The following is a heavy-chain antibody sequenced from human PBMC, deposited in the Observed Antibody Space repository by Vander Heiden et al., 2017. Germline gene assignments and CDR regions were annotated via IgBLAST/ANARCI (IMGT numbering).Heavy chain of an antibody. CDR2: IKKDGSEK. J-gene: IGHJ1*01. CDR3: ARGGTDFQH. CDR1: GFTFSSYW. D-gene: IGHD3-16*01. Sequence: EVQLVESGGGLVQPGGSLRLPCAAPGFTFSSYWMSWVRQAPGKGLEWVANIKKDGSEKYYVDSVKGRLTISRDNAKNSLYLQMNSLRAEDTAVYYCARGGTDFQHWGQGTLVTVSS. V-gene: IGHV3-7*04.